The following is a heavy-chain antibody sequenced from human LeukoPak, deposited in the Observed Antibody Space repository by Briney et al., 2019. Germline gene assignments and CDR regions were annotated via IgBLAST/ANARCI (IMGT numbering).Heavy chain of an antibody. CDR1: GFTLSSYW. CDR3: ARDQDDSGSLSGAFDI. CDR2: INNDGVST. Sequence: GGSLRLSCATSGFTLSSYWMHWVRQVPGKGLEWLSRINNDGVSTSYADSVKGRFTISRDNAKNTLYLRMNSLRAEDTALYHCARDQDDSGSLSGAFDIWGQGTMVTVSS. V-gene: IGHV3-74*01. D-gene: IGHD1-26*01. J-gene: IGHJ3*02.